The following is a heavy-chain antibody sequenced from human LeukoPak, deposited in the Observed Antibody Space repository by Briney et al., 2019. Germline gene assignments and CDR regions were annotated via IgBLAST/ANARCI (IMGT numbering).Heavy chain of an antibody. D-gene: IGHD6-25*01. CDR2: INWNSATI. CDR1: GFTFYDYG. V-gene: IGHV3-9*01. Sequence: GRSLRLSCVASGFTFYDYGMHWVRHGPGKGLEWVSGINWNSATIGYADSVKGRFTISRDNAKNSLYLQMNSLRPEDTALYYCAKDTSGSHDAFDIWGQGTMVTVSS. CDR3: AKDTSGSHDAFDI. J-gene: IGHJ3*02.